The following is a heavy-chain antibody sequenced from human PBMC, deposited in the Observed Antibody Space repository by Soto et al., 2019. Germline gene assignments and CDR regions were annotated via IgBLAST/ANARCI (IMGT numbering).Heavy chain of an antibody. D-gene: IGHD2-2*01. CDR3: ARALYCSSPSCYGGYYYMDV. CDR1: GFIFGTYS. J-gene: IGHJ6*03. V-gene: IGHV3-48*01. Sequence: EVQLVESGGGLVQPGGSLRLSCAASGFIFGTYSMNWVRQAPGKGLEWVSHITSSSSAIFYADSVKGRFTISRDNAKNSLYLQMNSLRAEDTAVYYCARALYCSSPSCYGGYYYMDVWGKGTTVTVSS. CDR2: ITSSSSAI.